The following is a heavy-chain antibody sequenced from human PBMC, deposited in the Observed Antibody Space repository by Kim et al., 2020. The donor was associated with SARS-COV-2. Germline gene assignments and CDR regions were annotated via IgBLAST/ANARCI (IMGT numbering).Heavy chain of an antibody. J-gene: IGHJ6*02. V-gene: IGHV3-43*02. CDR2: ISGDGGST. CDR1: GFTFDDYA. D-gene: IGHD5-12*01. CDR3: AKARGSKYYYYGMDV. Sequence: GGSLRLSCAASGFTFDDYAMHWVRQAPGKGLEWVSLISGDGGSTYYADSVKGRFTISRDNSKNSLYLQMNSLRTEDTALYYCAKARGSKYYYYGMDVWGQGTTVTVSS.